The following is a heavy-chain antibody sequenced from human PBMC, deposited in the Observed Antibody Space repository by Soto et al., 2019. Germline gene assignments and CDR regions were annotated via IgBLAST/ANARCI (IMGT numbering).Heavy chain of an antibody. CDR1: GYTFTGHY. D-gene: IGHD1-26*01. CDR3: GRGRSGQIVVFF. J-gene: IGHJ4*02. CDR2: IGPETGAT. Sequence: ASVKVSCKASGYTFTGHYIHWVRQAPEQGPEWMGEIGPETGATRYAQKFQGRVTMTRDMSITTVYMELNNLSPDDAAVYYCGRGRSGQIVVFFWGQGTPVTVSS. V-gene: IGHV1-2*02.